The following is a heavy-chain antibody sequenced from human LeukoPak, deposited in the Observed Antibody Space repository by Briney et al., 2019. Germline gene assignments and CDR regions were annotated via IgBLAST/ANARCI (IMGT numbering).Heavy chain of an antibody. CDR1: GFTFSSYG. CDR3: AKGEDIVIVPADKYYYYGMDV. V-gene: IGHV3-30*18. Sequence: GGTLRLSCAASGFTFSSYGMHWVRQAPGKGLEWVAVISYDGSNRYNADSVKGRFTISRENSKNTLYLQMNSLRAEDTALYYCAKGEDIVIVPADKYYYYGMDVWGQGTTVTVSS. CDR2: ISYDGSNR. D-gene: IGHD2-2*01. J-gene: IGHJ6*02.